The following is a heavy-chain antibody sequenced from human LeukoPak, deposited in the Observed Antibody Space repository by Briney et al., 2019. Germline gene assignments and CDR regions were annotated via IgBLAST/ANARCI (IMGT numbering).Heavy chain of an antibody. CDR2: IIPIFGTA. CDR3: ARAMVRGVRPPYYYYYYMDV. D-gene: IGHD3-10*01. CDR1: GGTFSSYA. V-gene: IGHV1-69*13. Sequence: SVKVSCKASGGTFSSYAISWVRQAPGQGLEWMGGIIPIFGTANYAQKFQGRVTITADESTSTAYMELSSLRSEDTAVYYCARAMVRGVRPPYYYYYYMDVWGKGTTVTVSS. J-gene: IGHJ6*03.